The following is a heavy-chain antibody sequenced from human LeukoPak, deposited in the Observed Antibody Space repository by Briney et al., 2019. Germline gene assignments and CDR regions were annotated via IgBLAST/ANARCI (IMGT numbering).Heavy chain of an antibody. J-gene: IGHJ6*03. D-gene: IGHD5-18*01. V-gene: IGHV4-59*01. CDR1: GGSISSYY. CDR2: IYYSGST. Sequence: SETLSLTCTVSGGSISSYYWSWIRQPPGKGLEWIGYIYYSGSTNYNPSLKSRVTISVDTSKNQFSLKLSSVTAADTAVYYCARMGGYSYGPNYYYYYMDVWGKGTTVTVSS. CDR3: ARMGGYSYGPNYYYYYMDV.